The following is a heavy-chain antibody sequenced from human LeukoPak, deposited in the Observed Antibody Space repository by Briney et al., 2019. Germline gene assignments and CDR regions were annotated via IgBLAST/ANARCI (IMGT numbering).Heavy chain of an antibody. CDR3: AHRYYDSSGFDY. CDR1: GFSLSTSGVG. CDR2: IYWNDDK. Sequence: SGPTLVKPTQTLTLTCTFSGFSLSTSGVGVGWIRQPPGKALEWLALIYWNDDKRYSPSLKSRLTITKDTSKNQVVLTMTNMDPVDTATYYCAHRYYDSSGFDYWGQGTLVTVSP. D-gene: IGHD3-22*01. J-gene: IGHJ4*02. V-gene: IGHV2-5*01.